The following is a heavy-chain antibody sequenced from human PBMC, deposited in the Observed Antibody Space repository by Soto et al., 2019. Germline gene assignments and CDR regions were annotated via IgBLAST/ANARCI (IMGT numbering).Heavy chain of an antibody. D-gene: IGHD2-15*01. CDR3: ALDRGVVVAATGDD. CDR2: IIPILGIA. J-gene: IGHJ4*02. Sequence: GASVKVSCKASGGTFSSYTISWVRQAPGQGLEWMGRIIPILGIANYAQKFQGRVTITADKSTSTAYMELSSLRSEDTAVYYCALDRGVVVAATGDDWGQGTLVTVSS. CDR1: GGTFSSYT. V-gene: IGHV1-69*02.